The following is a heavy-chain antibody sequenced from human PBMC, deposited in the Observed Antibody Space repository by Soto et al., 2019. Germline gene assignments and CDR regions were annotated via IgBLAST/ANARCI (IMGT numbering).Heavy chain of an antibody. D-gene: IGHD6-19*01. V-gene: IGHV1-69*06. J-gene: IGHJ4*02. Sequence: QVQLVQSGAEVKKPGSSVKVSCKASGGTFSSYAISWVRQAPGQGLEWMGGIIPIFGTANYAQKFQGRVKSTSDKSTSTAYRELSSLRSEDTAVYYCARDNVYSSRWYRYHDYWVQGTLVTVSS. CDR1: GGTFSSYA. CDR2: IIPIFGTA. CDR3: ARDNVYSSRWYRYHDY.